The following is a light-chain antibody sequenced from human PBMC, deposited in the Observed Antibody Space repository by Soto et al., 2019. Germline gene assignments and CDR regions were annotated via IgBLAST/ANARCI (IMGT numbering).Light chain of an antibody. J-gene: IGKJ5*01. V-gene: IGKV1-27*01. CDR3: QQYSNLIT. CDR1: QGISSY. Sequence: DIKLTQSPSSLSASVGDRGTITCRVSQGISSYLNWYRQTPGKVPKILIYTESNLQSGAQSRFSGSGSGTYFSFTISSLQPEDFATYYRQQYSNLITFGTGTRVETK. CDR2: TES.